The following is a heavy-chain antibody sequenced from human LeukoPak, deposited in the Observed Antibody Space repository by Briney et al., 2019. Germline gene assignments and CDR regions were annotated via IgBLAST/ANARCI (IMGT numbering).Heavy chain of an antibody. CDR3: AREGEGDYGDFTSFDY. Sequence: GGSLRLSCAASGFIFRSYGMNWVRQAPGKGLEWVSGIYKNGRERYGDSVKGRFTISRDNSKNTLYLQMHSLRVEDTAVYYCAREGEGDYGDFTSFDYWGQGTLVTVSS. V-gene: IGHV3-23*05. D-gene: IGHD4-17*01. CDR2: IYKNGRER. CDR1: GFIFRSYG. J-gene: IGHJ4*02.